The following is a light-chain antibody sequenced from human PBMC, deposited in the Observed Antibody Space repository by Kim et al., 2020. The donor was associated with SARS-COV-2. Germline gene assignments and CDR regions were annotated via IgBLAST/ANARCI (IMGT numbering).Light chain of an antibody. Sequence: ELTQPPSAFGTPGQRVTISCSGSSSNIGSNYVYWYQQLPGTASKLLIYRNNQRPSGVPDRFSGSKSGTSASLAISGLRSEDEADYYCAAWDDSLSGLFGGGTQLTVL. CDR3: AAWDDSLSGL. CDR1: SSNIGSNY. CDR2: RNN. J-gene: IGLJ3*02. V-gene: IGLV1-47*01.